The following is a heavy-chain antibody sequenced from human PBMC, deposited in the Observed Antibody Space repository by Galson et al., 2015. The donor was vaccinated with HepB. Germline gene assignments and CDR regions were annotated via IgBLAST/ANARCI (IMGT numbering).Heavy chain of an antibody. Sequence: SLRLSCAASGFTFGIYWMSWVRQAPGKGLEWVANIHKDGSQTWYVDSVEGRFTVSRDNAKNSLYLQMNSLRAEDTAVYHCVTHNNWRNDFWGQGTLVTVYS. J-gene: IGHJ4*02. CDR2: IHKDGSQT. CDR3: VTHNNWRNDF. CDR1: GFTFGIYW. D-gene: IGHD1-20*01. V-gene: IGHV3-7*03.